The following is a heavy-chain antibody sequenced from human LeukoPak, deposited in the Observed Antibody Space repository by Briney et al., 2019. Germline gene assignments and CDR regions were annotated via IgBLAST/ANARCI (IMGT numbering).Heavy chain of an antibody. V-gene: IGHV5-51*01. CDR2: IYPGDSDT. CDR1: GYSFTSYW. J-gene: IGHJ3*02. Sequence: PGESLKISCKGSGYSFTSYWIGWVRQMPGKGLEWMGIIYPGDSDTRYSPSFQGQVTISADKSISTAYLQWSSLKASDTAMYYCARITCTNGVCYPHDAFDIWGQGTMVTVSS. CDR3: ARITCTNGVCYPHDAFDI. D-gene: IGHD2-8*01.